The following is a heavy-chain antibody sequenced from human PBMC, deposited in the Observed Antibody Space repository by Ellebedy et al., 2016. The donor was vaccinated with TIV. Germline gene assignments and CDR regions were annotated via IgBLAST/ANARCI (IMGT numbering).Heavy chain of an antibody. D-gene: IGHD2-8*02. Sequence: GESLKISCAASGFTFSSNWMSWVRQAPGKGLELVAKIKEDGSLKYYVDAVKGRFSISRDNSKNSLYLQLNSLRAEDTAVYYCASTGVAWGQGTLVTVSS. CDR2: IKEDGSLK. CDR3: ASTGVA. J-gene: IGHJ5*02. V-gene: IGHV3-7*01. CDR1: GFTFSSNW.